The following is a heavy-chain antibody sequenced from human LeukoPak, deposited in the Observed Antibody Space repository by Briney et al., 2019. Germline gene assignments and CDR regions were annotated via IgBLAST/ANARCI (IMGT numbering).Heavy chain of an antibody. D-gene: IGHD6-19*01. CDR2: IYYSGST. CDR3: ARRRSSFDY. V-gene: IGHV4-59*01. Sequence: SETLSLTCTVSGGSLSSYYWSWIRQPPGKGLEWIGYIYYSGSTNYNPSLKSRVTISVDTSKNQFSLKLSSVTAADTAVYYGARRRSSFDYWGQGTLVTVSS. J-gene: IGHJ4*02. CDR1: GGSLSSYY.